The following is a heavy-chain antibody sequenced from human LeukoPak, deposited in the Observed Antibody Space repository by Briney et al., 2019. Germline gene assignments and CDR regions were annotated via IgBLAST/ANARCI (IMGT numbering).Heavy chain of an antibody. CDR2: INAGNGNT. D-gene: IGHD5-18*01. Sequence: ASVKVSCKASGYTFTTYAMHWVRQAPGQRLEWMGWINAGNGNTEYSQKFQGRVTITRDTSASTAYMELSSLRSEDTAVYYCARTTAMVTIFDYWGQGTLVTVSS. CDR3: ARTTAMVTIFDY. J-gene: IGHJ4*02. CDR1: GYTFTTYA. V-gene: IGHV1-3*01.